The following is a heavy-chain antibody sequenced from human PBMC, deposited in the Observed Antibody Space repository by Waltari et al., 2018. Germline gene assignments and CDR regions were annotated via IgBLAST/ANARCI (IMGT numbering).Heavy chain of an antibody. V-gene: IGHV1-69*10. CDR3: ARRRSTMIAYWYFDL. J-gene: IGHJ2*01. CDR1: GGTFSSYA. Sequence: QVQLVQSGAEVKKPGSSVKVSCKASGGTFSSYAISWVRQAPGQGLEWMGGIIPILGIANYAQKFQGRVTITADKSTSTAYMELSSLRSEDTAVYYCARRRSTMIAYWYFDLWGRGTLVTVSS. D-gene: IGHD3-22*01. CDR2: IIPILGIA.